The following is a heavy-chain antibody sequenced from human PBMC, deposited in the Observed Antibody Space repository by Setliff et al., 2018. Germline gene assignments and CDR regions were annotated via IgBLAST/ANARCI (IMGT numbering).Heavy chain of an antibody. CDR1: GYSISSGYY. CDR3: ARGKDYYDSSGYGRGDFDY. J-gene: IGHJ4*02. Sequence: NPSETLSLTCAVSGYSISSGYYWGWIRQPPGKGLEWIGSIYHSGSTYYNPSLKSRVTISVDTSKNQFSLKLSSVTAADTAVYYCARGKDYYDSSGYGRGDFDYWGQGTLVTVSS. CDR2: IYHSGST. D-gene: IGHD3-22*01. V-gene: IGHV4-38-2*01.